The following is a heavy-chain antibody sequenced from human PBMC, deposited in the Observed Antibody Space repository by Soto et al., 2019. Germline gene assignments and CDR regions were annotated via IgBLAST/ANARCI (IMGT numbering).Heavy chain of an antibody. J-gene: IGHJ6*02. CDR3: AKDMGCTNGVCQIYYYYYGMDV. Sequence: TGGSLRLSCAASGFTFDDYAMHWVRQAPGKGLEWVSGISWSSGSIGYADSVKGRFTISRDNAKNSLYLQMNSLRAEDTALYYCAKDMGCTNGVCQIYYYYYGMDVWGQGTTVTVSS. CDR2: ISWSSGSI. CDR1: GFTFDDYA. V-gene: IGHV3-9*01. D-gene: IGHD2-8*01.